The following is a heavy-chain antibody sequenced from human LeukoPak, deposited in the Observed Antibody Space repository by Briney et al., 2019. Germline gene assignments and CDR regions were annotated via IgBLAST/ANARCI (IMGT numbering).Heavy chain of an antibody. CDR2: IRFDGGNK. CDR1: EFTFSNYG. Sequence: PGGSLRLSCAASEFTFSNYGMHWVRQAPGKGLEWVAFIRFDGGNKYYADSVKGRFTISSDNSKNTLYLQMNSLRAEDTAVYYCAKIRPQLSSHLGPYYFDYWGQGTLVTVSS. V-gene: IGHV3-30*02. J-gene: IGHJ4*02. CDR3: AKIRPQLSSHLGPYYFDY. D-gene: IGHD5-18*01.